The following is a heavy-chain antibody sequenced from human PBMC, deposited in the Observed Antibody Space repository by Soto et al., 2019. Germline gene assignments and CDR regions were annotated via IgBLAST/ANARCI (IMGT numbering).Heavy chain of an antibody. V-gene: IGHV3-21*01. D-gene: IGHD1-26*01. Sequence: EVPLVESGGGLVKPGGSLSLSCAASGFTFSSYSMNWVRQAPGKGLEWVSSISSSSSYIYYADSVKGRFTISRDNAKDSLYLQRNSLRAEDTAVYYREIDGGGICGSYAYDAFDIWGQGTMVTVSS. CDR1: GFTFSSYS. CDR2: ISSSSSYI. CDR3: EIDGGGICGSYAYDAFDI. J-gene: IGHJ3*02.